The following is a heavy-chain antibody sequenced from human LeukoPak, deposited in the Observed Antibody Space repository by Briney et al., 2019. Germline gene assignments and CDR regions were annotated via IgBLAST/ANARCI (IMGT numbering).Heavy chain of an antibody. D-gene: IGHD4-17*01. CDR2: IYSSGSA. CDR3: ARARRGLRSSTWNYFDY. V-gene: IGHV4-59*01. Sequence: WETLSLTCTVSGGSISSYYWSWFRQPPGKGLEWIGYIYSSGSAIYNPSLKSRVTISVDTSKNQFSLKLSSVTAADTAVYYCARARRGLRSSTWNYFDYWGQGTLVTVSS. CDR1: GGSISSYY. J-gene: IGHJ4*02.